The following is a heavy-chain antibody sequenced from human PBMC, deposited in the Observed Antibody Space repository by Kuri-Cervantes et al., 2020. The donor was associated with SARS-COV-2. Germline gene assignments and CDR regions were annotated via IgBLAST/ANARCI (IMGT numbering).Heavy chain of an antibody. Sequence: GESLKISCAASGFTFSSYSMNWVRQAPGKGLEWVAVISYDGSNKYYADSVKGRFTISRDKSKNTLYLQMNSLSAEDTAVYYCARDQGAHIAVAVVFDYWGQGTLVTVSS. CDR1: GFTFSSYS. J-gene: IGHJ4*02. CDR2: ISYDGSNK. D-gene: IGHD6-19*01. CDR3: ARDQGAHIAVAVVFDY. V-gene: IGHV3-30*03.